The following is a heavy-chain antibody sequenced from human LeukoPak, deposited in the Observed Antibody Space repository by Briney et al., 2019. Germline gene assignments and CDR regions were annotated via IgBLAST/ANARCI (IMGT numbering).Heavy chain of an antibody. Sequence: HAGVSLRLSCAASGFTFSSYAMSWVRQAPGKGLEWVSAISGSGGSTYYADSVKGRFTISRDNSKNTLYLQMNSLRAEDTAVYYCAKDAICVLLWFGELFQFDCWGQGTLVTVSS. CDR3: AKDAICVLLWFGELFQFDC. J-gene: IGHJ4*02. CDR1: GFTFSSYA. V-gene: IGHV3-23*01. D-gene: IGHD3-10*01. CDR2: ISGSGGST.